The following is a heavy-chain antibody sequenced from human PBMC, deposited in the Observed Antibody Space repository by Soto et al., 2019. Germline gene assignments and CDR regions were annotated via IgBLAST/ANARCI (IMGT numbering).Heavy chain of an antibody. CDR2: MSPSGDNT. Sequence: GGSLRLSCAASGFTFSSYAMSWVRQAPGKGLEWVSAMSPSGDNTYYADSVKGRFTISRDNSKNTLYLQMNSLRAEDTAVYYCAKLRRYCSGGGCYGGYFDCWGQGTLVTVSS. CDR3: AKLRRYCSGGGCYGGYFDC. J-gene: IGHJ4*02. CDR1: GFTFSSYA. D-gene: IGHD2-15*01. V-gene: IGHV3-23*01.